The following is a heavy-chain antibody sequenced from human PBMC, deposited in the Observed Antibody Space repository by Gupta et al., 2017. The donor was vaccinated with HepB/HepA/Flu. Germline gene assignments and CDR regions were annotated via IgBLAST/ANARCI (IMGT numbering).Heavy chain of an antibody. V-gene: IGHV4-59*01. Sequence: QVQLQESGPGLVKPSKTLSLTCNVSGASISNYYWNWIRQPPGKGLEWIGYIYYSGSTNHNPSLRSRVTISVDTSKNHFSLKLSSVTAADTAVYFCARASVDRHSYYYYMDVWGKGTTVTVSS. CDR2: IYYSGST. J-gene: IGHJ6*03. CDR3: ARASVDRHSYYYYMDV. CDR1: GASISNYY. D-gene: IGHD6-19*01.